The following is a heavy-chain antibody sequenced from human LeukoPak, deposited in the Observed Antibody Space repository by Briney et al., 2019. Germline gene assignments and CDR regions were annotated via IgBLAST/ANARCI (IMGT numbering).Heavy chain of an antibody. V-gene: IGHV4-59*01. CDR3: AAYYDSSGTMGSIDY. CDR2: IYYSGST. J-gene: IGHJ4*02. CDR1: GGSISSYY. D-gene: IGHD3-22*01. Sequence: KPSETLSLTCTVSGGSISSYYWSWIRQPPGEGLEWIGYIYYSGSTNYNPSLKSRVTISVDTSKNQFSLKLSSVTAADTAVYYCAAYYDSSGTMGSIDYWGQGTLVTVSS.